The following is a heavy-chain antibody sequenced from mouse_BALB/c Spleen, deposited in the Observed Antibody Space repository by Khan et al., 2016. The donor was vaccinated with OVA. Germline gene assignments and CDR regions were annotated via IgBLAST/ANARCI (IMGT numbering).Heavy chain of an antibody. CDR1: GYTFTSYV. CDR3: APVGNYYGSFAY. V-gene: IGHV1S136*01. J-gene: IGHJ3*01. CDR2: IYPFNDDT. Sequence: VQLKQSGPELVKPGASVKMSCKASGYTFTSYVMHWVKQKPGLGLEWIGYIYPFNDDTKYNEKFKGKATLTSDKSSSTAYMELSSLTSEDSAVYYCAPVGNYYGSFAYWGQGTLVTVSA. D-gene: IGHD1-1*01.